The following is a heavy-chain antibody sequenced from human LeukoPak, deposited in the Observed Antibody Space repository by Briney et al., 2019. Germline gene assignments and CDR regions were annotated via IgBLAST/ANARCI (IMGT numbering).Heavy chain of an antibody. V-gene: IGHV1-8*02. J-gene: IGHJ6*03. CDR1: GYTFTNYD. D-gene: IGHD2-2*01. Sequence: ASVKVSCKASGYTFTNYDINWVRQATGQGLEWMEWMNPNSGNTGYAQKLQGRVTITRNTSISTAYMELSSLRSEDTAVYYCARGRGYQLPIHYMDVWGKGTTVTVSS. CDR2: MNPNSGNT. CDR3: ARGRGYQLPIHYMDV.